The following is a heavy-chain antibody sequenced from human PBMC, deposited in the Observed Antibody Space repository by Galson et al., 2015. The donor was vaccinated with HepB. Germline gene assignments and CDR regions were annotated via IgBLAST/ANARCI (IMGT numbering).Heavy chain of an antibody. CDR3: AREYSSGYLGDAFDI. CDR2: IIPILGIA. CDR1: GGTFSSYA. J-gene: IGHJ3*02. V-gene: IGHV1-69*04. D-gene: IGHD3-22*01. Sequence: SVKVSCKASGGTFSSYAISWVRQAPGQGLEWMGRIIPILGIANYAQKFQGRVTITADKSTSTAYMELSSLRSEDTAVYYCAREYSSGYLGDAFDIWGQGTMVTVSS.